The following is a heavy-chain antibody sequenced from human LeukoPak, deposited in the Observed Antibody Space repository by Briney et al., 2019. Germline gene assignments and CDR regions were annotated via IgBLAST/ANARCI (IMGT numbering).Heavy chain of an antibody. J-gene: IGHJ4*02. CDR1: GYTFTGYY. V-gene: IGHV1-2*02. CDR2: INPNSGGT. CDR3: ARMSSGWYGTYDY. Sequence: ASVKVSCKASGYTFTGYYMHWVRQAPGQGLGWMGWINPNSGGTNYAQKFQGRVTMTRDTSISTAYMELSRLRSDDTAVYYCARMSSGWYGTYDYWGQGTLVTVSS. D-gene: IGHD6-19*01.